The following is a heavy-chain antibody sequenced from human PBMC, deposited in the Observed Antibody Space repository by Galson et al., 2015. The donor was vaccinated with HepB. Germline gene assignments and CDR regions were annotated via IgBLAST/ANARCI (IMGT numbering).Heavy chain of an antibody. Sequence: SLRLSCAASGVTFSRYWMHWVRQVPGKGLVWVSSINEEGSTRSYADSVRGRFTISRDNAKNMVYLQMNSLRVEDTAVYYCAKDHGGPDDYWGQGTLVTFSS. CDR3: AKDHGGPDDY. V-gene: IGHV3-74*01. CDR1: GVTFSRYW. CDR2: INEEGSTR. D-gene: IGHD5-24*01. J-gene: IGHJ4*02.